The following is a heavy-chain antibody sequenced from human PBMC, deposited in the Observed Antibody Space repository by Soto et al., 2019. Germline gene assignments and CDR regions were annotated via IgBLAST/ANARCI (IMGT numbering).Heavy chain of an antibody. J-gene: IGHJ4*02. Sequence: SETLSLTCTVSGGSISGYYWSWIRQPPGKGLEWIGYIYYSGTTSYNPSLNSRVTMSVDTSKNQFSLKVNSVTAADTAVYYCARDSYYGSGASVVAYWGQGTLVTVSS. CDR3: ARDSYYGSGASVVAY. D-gene: IGHD3-10*01. CDR1: GGSISGYY. CDR2: IYYSGTT. V-gene: IGHV4-59*01.